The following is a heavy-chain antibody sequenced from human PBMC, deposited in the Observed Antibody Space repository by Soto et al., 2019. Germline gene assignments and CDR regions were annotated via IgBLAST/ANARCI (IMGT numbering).Heavy chain of an antibody. CDR1: GYTFTSYY. CDR3: ARGDEWLPSRPASAYNWFDP. Sequence: ASVKVSCKASGYTFTSYYMHWVRQAPGQGLEWMGIINPSGGSTSYAQKFQGRVTMTRDTSTSTAYMELSSLRSEDTAVYYCARGDEWLPSRPASAYNWFDPWGQGTLVTVSS. CDR2: INPSGGST. D-gene: IGHD5-12*01. J-gene: IGHJ5*02. V-gene: IGHV1-46*01.